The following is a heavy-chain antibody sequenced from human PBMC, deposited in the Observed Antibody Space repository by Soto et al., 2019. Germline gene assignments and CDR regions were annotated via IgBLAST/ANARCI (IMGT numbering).Heavy chain of an antibody. CDR2: ISYDGSNK. CDR3: AREVKGAADYYYYGMDV. Sequence: SGGSLRLSCAASGFTFSSYAMHWVRQAPGKGLEWVAVISYDGSNKYYADSVKGRFTISRDNSKNTLYLQMNSLRAEDTAVYYCAREVKGAADYYYYGMDVWGQGTTVTVSS. J-gene: IGHJ6*02. V-gene: IGHV3-30-3*01. D-gene: IGHD6-13*01. CDR1: GFTFSSYA.